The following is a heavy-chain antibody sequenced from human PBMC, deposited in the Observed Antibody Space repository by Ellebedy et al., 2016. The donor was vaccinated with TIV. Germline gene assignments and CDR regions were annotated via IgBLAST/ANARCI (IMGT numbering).Heavy chain of an antibody. CDR3: ARESHDYGDYGFDC. D-gene: IGHD4-17*01. Sequence: GESLKISCAASGFTFSSYGMHWVRQAPGKGLEWVAVIWYDGSNKYYADSVKGRFTISRDNADNSLYLQMNSLRDEDTAVYYCARESHDYGDYGFDCWGQGTLVTVSS. CDR1: GFTFSSYG. V-gene: IGHV3-33*01. J-gene: IGHJ4*02. CDR2: IWYDGSNK.